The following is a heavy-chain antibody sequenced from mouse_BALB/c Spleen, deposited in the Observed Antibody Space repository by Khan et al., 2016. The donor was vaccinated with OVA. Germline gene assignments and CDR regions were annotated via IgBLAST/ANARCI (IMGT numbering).Heavy chain of an antibody. D-gene: IGHD2-14*01. Sequence: VQLQQSGAELARPGASVKMSCKASGYTFTSYTMHWVKQRPGQGLDWIGYINPTHGYTNYNQKFKDKATLTADKSSSTAYMQLSSLTSDDSAVYYCSRDGAYYRNDGWFAYWGQGTLVTVSA. J-gene: IGHJ3*01. CDR1: GYTFTSYT. CDR2: INPTHGYT. CDR3: SRDGAYYRNDGWFAY. V-gene: IGHV1-4*01.